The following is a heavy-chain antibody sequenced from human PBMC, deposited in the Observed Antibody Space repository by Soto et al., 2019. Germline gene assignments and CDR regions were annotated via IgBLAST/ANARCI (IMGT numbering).Heavy chain of an antibody. CDR2: IYYSGST. J-gene: IGHJ6*02. V-gene: IGHV4-59*01. Sequence: SETLSLTCTVSGGSISSYYWSWIRQPPGKGLEWIGYIYYSGSTNYNPSLKSRVTISVDTSKNQFSLKLSSVTAADTAVYYCARDSGIVVAGPRGYYYYYGMDVWGQGTTVTVSS. D-gene: IGHD6-19*01. CDR3: ARDSGIVVAGPRGYYYYYGMDV. CDR1: GGSISSYY.